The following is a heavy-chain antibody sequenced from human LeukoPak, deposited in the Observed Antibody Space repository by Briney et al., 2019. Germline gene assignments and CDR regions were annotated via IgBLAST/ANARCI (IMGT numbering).Heavy chain of an antibody. CDR3: ARDPSNYYDSSGYFDY. D-gene: IGHD3-22*01. V-gene: IGHV4-59*01. J-gene: IGHJ4*02. CDR1: GGSFSGYY. CDR2: IYYSGST. Sequence: SETLSLTCAVYGGSFSGYYWSWIRQPPGKGLEWIGYIYYSGSTNYNPSLKSRVTISVDTSKNQFSLKLSSVTAADTAVYYCARDPSNYYDSSGYFDYWGQGTLVTVSS.